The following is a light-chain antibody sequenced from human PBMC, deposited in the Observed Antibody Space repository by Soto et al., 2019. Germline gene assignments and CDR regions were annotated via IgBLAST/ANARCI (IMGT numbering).Light chain of an antibody. J-gene: IGLJ2*01. CDR2: DVS. CDR3: CSYSSTGTLRV. CDR1: SSDVGGYNY. V-gene: IGLV2-14*01. Sequence: QSALTQPASVSGSPGQSITISCTGTSSDVGGYNYVSWYQQHPGKAPKLMIYDVSNRPSGVSNRFSGSKSGTTASLTISGLQAEDEADYYCCSYSSTGTLRVFGGGTKLTVL.